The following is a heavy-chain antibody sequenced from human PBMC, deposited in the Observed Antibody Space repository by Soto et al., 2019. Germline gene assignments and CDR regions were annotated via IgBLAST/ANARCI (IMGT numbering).Heavy chain of an antibody. CDR1: GGSISSPESY. CDR2: INFSGRT. Sequence: PSETLSLTCSVSGGSISSPESYWSWIRQHPGKGPEWIAFINFSGRTSYNPSLRSRVTISRDTSKNQFSLNLTSVTAADTAVYYCAKGGASSQWFAPWGQGTLVTVS. J-gene: IGHJ5*02. CDR3: AKGGASSQWFAP. D-gene: IGHD2-15*01. V-gene: IGHV4-31*03.